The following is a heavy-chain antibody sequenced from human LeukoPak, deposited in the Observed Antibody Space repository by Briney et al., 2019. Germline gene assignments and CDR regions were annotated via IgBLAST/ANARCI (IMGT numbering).Heavy chain of an antibody. D-gene: IGHD3-22*01. V-gene: IGHV3-33*06. CDR3: ANDGGRYYDSSGYAKY. Sequence: PGGSLRLSCAASGFTFSSYGMHWVRQAPGKGLEWVAVIWYDGSNKYYADSVKGRFTISRDNSKNTLYLQMNSLRAEDTAVYYCANDGGRYYDSSGYAKYWGQGTLVTVSS. CDR1: GFTFSSYG. CDR2: IWYDGSNK. J-gene: IGHJ4*02.